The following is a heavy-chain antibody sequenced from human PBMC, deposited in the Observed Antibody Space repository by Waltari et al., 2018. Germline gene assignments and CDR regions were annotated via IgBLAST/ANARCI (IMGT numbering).Heavy chain of an antibody. Sequence: QLQLQESGPGLVKPSETLSLTCSVSGASITNSNSYWSWIRQPPGKGLEWIGSIYYRGRTYSSPSLNSRVTISLDTSKNQLSLKVSSVTVADTAIYFCARNMESPYNAPYYFYYMDVWGKGTTVTVSS. D-gene: IGHD3-10*01. J-gene: IGHJ6*03. CDR2: IYYRGRT. CDR3: ARNMESPYNAPYYFYYMDV. CDR1: GASITNSNSY. V-gene: IGHV4-39*01.